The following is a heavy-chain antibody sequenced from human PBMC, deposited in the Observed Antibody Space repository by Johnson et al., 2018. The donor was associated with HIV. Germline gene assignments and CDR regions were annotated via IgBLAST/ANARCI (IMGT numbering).Heavy chain of an antibody. J-gene: IGHJ3*02. CDR3: ARLPSGYSRDAFDI. CDR2: ISYDGNSK. Sequence: VQLVESGGGLVKPGGSLRLSCAASGFTFSNAWMSWVRQAPGKGLEWVAFISYDGNSKYFADSVKGRFTISRDNSKNTLYLQMNSLRPEDTAVYYCARLPSGYSRDAFDIWGQGTMVTVSS. V-gene: IGHV3-30*03. D-gene: IGHD5-18*01. CDR1: GFTFSNAW.